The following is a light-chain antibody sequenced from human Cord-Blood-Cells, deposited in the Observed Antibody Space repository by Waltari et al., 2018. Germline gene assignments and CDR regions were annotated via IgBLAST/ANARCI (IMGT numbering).Light chain of an antibody. J-gene: IGKJ2*01. CDR3: QQYNNWPPFLYT. V-gene: IGKV3-15*01. CDR2: GAS. Sequence: EIVLTQCAATLSGFPGERATLLWRARQSANSNLAWSQQKPGQPPRRPIYGASSRPTGIPARLSGSGSGRSFTLTISSLQSEDFADYYGQQYNNWPPFLYTFGQGTKLEIK. CDR1: QSANSN.